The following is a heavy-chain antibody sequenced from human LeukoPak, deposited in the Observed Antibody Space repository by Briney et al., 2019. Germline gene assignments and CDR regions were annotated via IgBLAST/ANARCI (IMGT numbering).Heavy chain of an antibody. CDR1: GFTFSSYN. CDR2: ISSSSSII. J-gene: IGHJ5*02. Sequence: GGSLRLSCAGSGFTFSSYNMNWVRQAPGKGLEWVSYISSSSSIIYYADSVKGRFTISRDNAKNSLYLQMNSLRDEDTAVYYCARDSSGSYIFDHWGQGTLVTVSS. D-gene: IGHD1-26*01. CDR3: ARDSSGSYIFDH. V-gene: IGHV3-48*02.